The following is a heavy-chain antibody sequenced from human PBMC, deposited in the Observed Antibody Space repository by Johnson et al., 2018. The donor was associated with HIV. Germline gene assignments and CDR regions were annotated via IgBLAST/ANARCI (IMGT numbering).Heavy chain of an antibody. J-gene: IGHJ3*02. D-gene: IGHD6-25*01. CDR1: GFTFSSYA. CDR3: ARDVAAAKMDAFDT. CDR2: ISWNSGSI. Sequence: VQLVESGGGVVQPGRSLRLSCAASGFTFSSYAMHWVRQAPGKGLEWVSDISWNSGSIGYADSVRGRFTLSRDNSKKTLHLQMKNLRGEDTALYYCARDVAAAKMDAFDTWGQGTMVIVSS. V-gene: IGHV3-NL1*01.